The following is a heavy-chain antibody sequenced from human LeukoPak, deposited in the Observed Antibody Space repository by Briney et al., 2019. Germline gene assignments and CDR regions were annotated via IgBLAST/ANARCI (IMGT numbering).Heavy chain of an antibody. CDR2: INAGNSNT. D-gene: IGHD2-15*01. CDR1: GYTFTSYA. J-gene: IGHJ5*02. CDR3: ARERKGYCSGGSCYTSVNWFDP. V-gene: IGHV1-3*01. Sequence: GASVQVSCQASGYTFTSYAMHWLRQPPAQRLEWMGWINAGNSNTKYSQKFQGRVTITRDTSASTAYMELSSLRSEDTAVYYCARERKGYCSGGSCYTSVNWFDPWGQGTLVTVSS.